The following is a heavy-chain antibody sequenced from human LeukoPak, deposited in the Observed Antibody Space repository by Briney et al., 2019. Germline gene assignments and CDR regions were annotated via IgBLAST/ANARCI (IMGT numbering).Heavy chain of an antibody. V-gene: IGHV1-2*06. J-gene: IGHJ6*02. CDR1: GYTFTGYY. CDR3: ARDYSNYYYYYGMDV. Sequence: ASVKVSCTASGYTFTGYYMHWVRQAPGQGLEWMGRINPNSGGTNYAQKFQGRVTMTRDTSISTAYMELSRLRSDDTAVYYCARDYSNYYYYYGMDVWGQGTTVTVSS. CDR2: INPNSGGT. D-gene: IGHD4-11*01.